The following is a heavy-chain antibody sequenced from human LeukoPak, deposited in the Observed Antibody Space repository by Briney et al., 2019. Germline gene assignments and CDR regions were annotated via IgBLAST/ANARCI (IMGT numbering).Heavy chain of an antibody. V-gene: IGHV4-34*01. J-gene: IGHJ5*02. CDR2: INHSGST. CDR3: ARGATGYCSSTSCYVGWFDP. D-gene: IGHD2-2*03. CDR1: GGSFSGYY. Sequence: SETLSLTCAVYGGSFSGYYWSWIRQHPGKGLEWIGEINHSGSTNYNPSLKSRVTISVDTSKNQFSLKLSSVTAADTAVYYCARGATGYCSSTSCYVGWFDPWGQGTLVTVSS.